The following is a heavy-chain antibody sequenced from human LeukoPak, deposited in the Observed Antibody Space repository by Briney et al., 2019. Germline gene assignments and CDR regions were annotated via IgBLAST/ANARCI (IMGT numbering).Heavy chain of an antibody. V-gene: IGHV3-9*01. J-gene: IGHJ4*02. CDR1: GFTFEDYA. CDR2: ISWNSGSI. CDR3: AKYSGSYYRYYFDY. Sequence: PGRSLRLSCAASGFTFEDYAMHWVRRAPGKGLEWVSGISWNSGSIGYADSVKGRFTISRDNAKNCLYLQMNSLRAEDTALYYCAKYSGSYYRYYFDYWGQGTLVTVSS. D-gene: IGHD1-26*01.